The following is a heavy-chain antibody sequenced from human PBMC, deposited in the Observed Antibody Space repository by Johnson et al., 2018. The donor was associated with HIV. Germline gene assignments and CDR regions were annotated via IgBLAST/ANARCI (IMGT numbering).Heavy chain of an antibody. D-gene: IGHD6-19*01. V-gene: IGHV3-66*01. CDR3: AGGVAVAFDI. J-gene: IGHJ3*02. CDR2: IYSGDNT. CDR1: GFTVSGNS. Sequence: VQLVESGGGVVQPGGSLRLSCAASGFTVSGNSMSWVRQAPGKGLEWVSVIYSGDNTLYADSVKGRFIVSRDNSKNTLYVQMNSLRAEDTAVYYCAGGVAVAFDIWGQGTMVTVSS.